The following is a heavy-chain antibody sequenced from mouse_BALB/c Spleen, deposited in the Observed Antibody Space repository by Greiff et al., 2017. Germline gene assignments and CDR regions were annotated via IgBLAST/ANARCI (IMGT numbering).Heavy chain of an antibody. CDR2: IDPANGNT. V-gene: IGHV14-3*02. CDR3: ARSGYYGSSSYAMDY. D-gene: IGHD1-1*01. CDR1: GFNIKDTY. J-gene: IGHJ4*01. Sequence: EVQLQQSGAELVKPGASVKLSCTASGFNIKDTYMHWVKQRPEQGLEWIGRIDPANGNTKYDPKFQGKATITADTSSNTAYLQLSSLTSEDTAVYYCARSGYYGSSSYAMDYWSQGTSVTVSS.